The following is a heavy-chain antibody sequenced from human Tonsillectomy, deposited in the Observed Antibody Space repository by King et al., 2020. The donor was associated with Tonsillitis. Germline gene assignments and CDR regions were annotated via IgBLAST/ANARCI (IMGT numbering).Heavy chain of an antibody. V-gene: IGHV3-30*18. CDR3: AKAYYFYSDSESFHY. CDR1: GFAFSNFG. D-gene: IGHD4-11*01. J-gene: IGHJ4*02. Sequence: VQLVESGGGVVQPGKSLRLSCPASGFAFSNFGMHWVRQAPGKGLEWVAFISFDGATEYYADSVMGRFTISRDNSNNTVYLQMNSLRAEDTAVYYCAKAYYFYSDSESFHYWGQGTLVIVSS. CDR2: ISFDGATE.